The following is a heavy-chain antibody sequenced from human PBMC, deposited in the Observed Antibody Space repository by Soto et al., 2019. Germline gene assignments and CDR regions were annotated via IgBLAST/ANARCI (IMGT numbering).Heavy chain of an antibody. CDR2: INPNSGDT. CDR1: GYTLTGDY. D-gene: IGHD2-2*01. V-gene: IGHV1-2*02. CDR3: ARGRYCISTSCPDYYGMDV. J-gene: IGHJ6*02. Sequence: ASVKGSCKGSGYTLTGDYVGWVRQAPGQGLEWMGWINPNSGDTNYAQRFQGRVTMTRDTSISTAYMELSSLRSEDTAVYYCARGRYCISTSCPDYYGMDVWGQGTTVTVSS.